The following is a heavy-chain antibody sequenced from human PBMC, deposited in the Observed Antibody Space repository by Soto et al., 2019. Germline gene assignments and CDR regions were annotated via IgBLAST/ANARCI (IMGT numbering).Heavy chain of an antibody. CDR3: ARSSGGVYGILIEGTNWFAP. CDR2: INANDGST. J-gene: IGHJ5*02. V-gene: IGHV1-46*01. D-gene: IGHD3-16*01. CDR1: GSAFTRYY. Sequence: ASVKGSCTGLGSAFTRYYMHWVRQAPGHGLEWMGVINANDGSTMFAQKFQGRVTMTRDTSTSTVCMELRGLTSEDTAVYYCARSSGGVYGILIEGTNWFAPWGQGTLVNLSS.